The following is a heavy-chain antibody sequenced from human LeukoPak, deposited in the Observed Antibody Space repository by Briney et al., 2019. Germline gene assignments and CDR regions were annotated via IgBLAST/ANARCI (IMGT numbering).Heavy chain of an antibody. CDR1: GGSISSSSYY. CDR2: IYYSGST. CDR3: ASVRYYDFWSGYYGRRRPHYFDY. V-gene: IGHV4-39*07. Sequence: SETLSLTCTVSGGSISSSSYYWGWIRQPPGKGLEWIGSIYYSGSTYYNPSLKSRVTISVDTSKNQFSLKLSSVTAADTAVYYCASVRYYDFWSGYYGRRRPHYFDYWGQGTLVTVSS. J-gene: IGHJ4*02. D-gene: IGHD3-3*01.